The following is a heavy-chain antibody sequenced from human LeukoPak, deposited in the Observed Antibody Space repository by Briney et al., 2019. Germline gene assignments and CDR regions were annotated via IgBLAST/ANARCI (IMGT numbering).Heavy chain of an antibody. D-gene: IGHD6-13*01. CDR3: ARQVREGIAAEIYNYYYYMHV. Sequence: GESLKISCKGSGYSFISHWIGWVRQMPGKGLEWMGIIYPGDSDTRYSPSFQGQVTISADKSISTAYLQWSSLKASDTAMYYCARQVREGIAAEIYNYYYYMHVWGKGTTVTISS. CDR1: GYSFISHW. V-gene: IGHV5-51*01. J-gene: IGHJ6*03. CDR2: IYPGDSDT.